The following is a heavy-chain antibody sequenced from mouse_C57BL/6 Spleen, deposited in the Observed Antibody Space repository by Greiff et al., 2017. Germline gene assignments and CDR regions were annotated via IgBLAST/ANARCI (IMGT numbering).Heavy chain of an antibody. CDR2: ISSGGSYT. J-gene: IGHJ4*01. CDR1: GFTFSSYG. CDR3: ARHDYDRSMVMDY. Sequence: EVKLVESGGDLVKPGGSLKLSCAASGFTFSSYGMSWVRQTPDKRLEWVATISSGGSYTYYPDSVKGRFTISRDNAKNTLYLQMSSLKSEDTAMYYCARHDYDRSMVMDYWGQGTSVTVSS. D-gene: IGHD2-4*01. V-gene: IGHV5-6*02.